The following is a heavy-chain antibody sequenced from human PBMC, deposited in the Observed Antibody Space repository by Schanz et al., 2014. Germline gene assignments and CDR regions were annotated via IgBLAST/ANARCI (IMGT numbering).Heavy chain of an antibody. CDR3: ARGREVVAKIFDV. D-gene: IGHD3-22*01. V-gene: IGHV3-74*01. CDR1: GFTFSTYW. CDR2: INSDGTTT. Sequence: EVQLVESGGGLVQPGGSLRLSCAASGFTFSTYWMHWVRQAPGKGLVWVSHINSDGTTTTYADSVKGRFTISRDNSNNTVFLQMNSLRAEDTGVYYCARGREVVAKIFDVWGQGTMVTVSS. J-gene: IGHJ3*01.